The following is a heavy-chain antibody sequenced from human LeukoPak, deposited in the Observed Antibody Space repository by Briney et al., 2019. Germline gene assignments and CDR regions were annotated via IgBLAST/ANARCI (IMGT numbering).Heavy chain of an antibody. V-gene: IGHV3-23*01. CDR1: GFTFSSYA. D-gene: IGHD5-12*01. Sequence: GGSLRLSCAASGFTFSSYAMSWVRQAPGKGLEWVSAISGSGGSTYYADPVKGRFTISRDNSKNTLYLQMNSLRAEDTAVYYCAKDRGYSGYQGGYFDYWGQGTLVTVSS. CDR3: AKDRGYSGYQGGYFDY. CDR2: ISGSGGST. J-gene: IGHJ4*02.